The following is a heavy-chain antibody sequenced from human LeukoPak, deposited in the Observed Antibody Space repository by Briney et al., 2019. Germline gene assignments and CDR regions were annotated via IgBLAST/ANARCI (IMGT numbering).Heavy chain of an antibody. CDR3: ARDPSRYCSGGSCYEEVDY. CDR2: ISAYNGNT. J-gene: IGHJ4*02. V-gene: IGHV1-18*01. Sequence: ASVKVSCKASGYTFTSYGISWVRQAPGQGLEWMGWISAYNGNTNYAQKLQGRVTMTTDTSTSTAYMELRSLRSDDTAVYYCARDPSRYCSGGSCYEEVDYWGQGTLVTVSS. CDR1: GYTFTSYG. D-gene: IGHD2-15*01.